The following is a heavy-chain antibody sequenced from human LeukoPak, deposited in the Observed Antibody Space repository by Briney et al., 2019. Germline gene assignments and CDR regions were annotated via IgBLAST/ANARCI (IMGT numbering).Heavy chain of an antibody. Sequence: GASVKVSCKASGYTFTSYYMHWVRQAPGQGLEWMGIINPSGGSTSYAQKFQGRVTMTRDTSTSTVYMELSSLRSEDTAVYYCARVRYDILTGYYKGFDYWGQGTLVTVSS. CDR3: ARVRYDILTGYYKGFDY. D-gene: IGHD3-9*01. CDR1: GYTFTSYY. CDR2: INPSGGST. V-gene: IGHV1-46*01. J-gene: IGHJ4*02.